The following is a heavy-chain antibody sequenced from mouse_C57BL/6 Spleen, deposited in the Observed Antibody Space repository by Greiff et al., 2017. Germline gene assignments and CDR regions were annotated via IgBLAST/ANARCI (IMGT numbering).Heavy chain of an antibody. CDR3: ARHALLPYAMDY. V-gene: IGHV1-62-2*01. Sequence: QVQLKESGAELVKPGASVKLSCKASGYTFTEYTIHWVKQRSGQGLEWIGWFYPGSGSIKYNENFKDKATLTADKSSSTVYMELRILTSEDSAVYFCARHALLPYAMDYWGQGTSVTVSS. CDR1: GYTFTEYT. J-gene: IGHJ4*01. CDR2: FYPGSGSI. D-gene: IGHD2-10*01.